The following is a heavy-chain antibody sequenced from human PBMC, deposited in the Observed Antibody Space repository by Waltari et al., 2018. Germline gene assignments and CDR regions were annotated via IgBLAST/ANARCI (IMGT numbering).Heavy chain of an antibody. D-gene: IGHD1-26*01. CDR2: IYHSGST. Sequence: QVQLQESGPGLVKPSETLSLTCTVSGYSISSGYSWDWIRQPPGKGLEWIGSIYHSGSTYYNPSLKSRVTISVDTSKNQFSLKLSSVTAADTAVYYCARDTVVGASTPVFDYWGQGTLVTVSS. V-gene: IGHV4-38-2*02. CDR1: GYSISSGYS. J-gene: IGHJ4*02. CDR3: ARDTVVGASTPVFDY.